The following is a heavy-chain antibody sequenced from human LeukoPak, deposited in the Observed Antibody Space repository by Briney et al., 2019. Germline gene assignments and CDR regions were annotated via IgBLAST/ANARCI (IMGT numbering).Heavy chain of an antibody. CDR1: GFTFSNYG. CDR2: IRFDGGET. V-gene: IGHV3-30*02. J-gene: IGHJ5*02. D-gene: IGHD2-2*01. Sequence: GGSLRLSCAASGFTFSNYGMHWVRQAPGKGLEWVAFIRFDGGETYYADSVKGRFAISRDNSKNTLYLQMNTLTVEDTAVYYCATDRCSRTSCRNLFDHWGQGILVTVSS. CDR3: ATDRCSRTSCRNLFDH.